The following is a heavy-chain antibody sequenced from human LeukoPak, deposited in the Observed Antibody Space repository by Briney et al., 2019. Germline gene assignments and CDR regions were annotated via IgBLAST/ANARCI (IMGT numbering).Heavy chain of an antibody. CDR1: GFSFSGYY. CDR3: ARGIMPTVTIFDF. Sequence: GGSLRLSCVASGFSFSGYYMSWVRQTPGRGLEWLSYISDSGNTIYYADSVKGRSTISRDNAESSLYLQMNSLRPEDSAIYYCARGIMPTVTIFDFWGQETLVTVSS. J-gene: IGHJ4*02. V-gene: IGHV3-11*01. D-gene: IGHD4-17*01. CDR2: ISDSGNTI.